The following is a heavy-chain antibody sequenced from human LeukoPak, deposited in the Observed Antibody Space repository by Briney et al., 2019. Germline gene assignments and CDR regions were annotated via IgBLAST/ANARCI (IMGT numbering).Heavy chain of an antibody. CDR1: GGSISSSSYY. CDR2: IYYSGST. V-gene: IGHV4-39*01. D-gene: IGHD3-10*01. J-gene: IGHJ5*02. Sequence: PSETLSLTCTVSGGSISSSSYYWGWIRQPPGKGLEWIGSIYYSGSTYYNPSLKSRVTISVDTSKNQFSLKLSSVTAADTAVYYCAGSSQDYYDSVKFDPWGQGTLVTVSS. CDR3: AGSSQDYYDSVKFDP.